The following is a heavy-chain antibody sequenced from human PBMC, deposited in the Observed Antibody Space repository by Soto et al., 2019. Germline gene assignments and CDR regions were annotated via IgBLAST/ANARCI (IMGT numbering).Heavy chain of an antibody. J-gene: IGHJ6*03. CDR2: IYYSGST. CDR1: GGSISSSSYY. V-gene: IGHV4-39*01. D-gene: IGHD2-2*01. Sequence: SETLSLTCTVSGGSISSSSYYWGWIRQPPGKGLEWIGSIYYSGSTYYNPSLKSRVTISVDTSKNQFSLKLSSVTAADTAVYYCATMRGTYYYYYMDVWGKGTTVTVSS. CDR3: ATMRGTYYYYYMDV.